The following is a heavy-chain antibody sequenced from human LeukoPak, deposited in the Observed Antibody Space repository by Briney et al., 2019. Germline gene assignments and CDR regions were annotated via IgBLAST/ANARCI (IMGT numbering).Heavy chain of an antibody. D-gene: IGHD2-15*01. J-gene: IGHJ4*02. V-gene: IGHV4-30-4*01. Sequence: SETLSLTCTVSGGSISSGDYYWRWIRQPPGKGLEWIGYIYYSGSTYYNPSLKSRVTISVDTSKNQFSLKLSSVTAADTAVYYCARDCSGGSCYSKDTLDYWGQGTLVTVSS. CDR2: IYYSGST. CDR1: GGSISSGDYY. CDR3: ARDCSGGSCYSKDTLDY.